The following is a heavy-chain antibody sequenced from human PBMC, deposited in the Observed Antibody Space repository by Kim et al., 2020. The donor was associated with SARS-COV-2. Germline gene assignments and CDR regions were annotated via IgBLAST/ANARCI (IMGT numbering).Heavy chain of an antibody. CDR3: AKDDYGDYPAGWFDP. D-gene: IGHD4-17*01. J-gene: IGHJ5*02. V-gene: IGHV3-23*01. Sequence: DAVKGRFTISRDNSKNTLYLQMNSLRAEDTAVYYCAKDDYGDYPAGWFDPWGQGTLVTVSS.